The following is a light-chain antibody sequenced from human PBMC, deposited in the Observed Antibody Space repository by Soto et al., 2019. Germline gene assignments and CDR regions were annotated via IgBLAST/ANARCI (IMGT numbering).Light chain of an antibody. CDR3: QQCGISPFT. Sequence: EIVLTQSPGTLSLSPGERATLSCSASQSLSSSYLAWYQQKPGQAPRLLIYDASSRATGIPDRFSGSGSGTDFTLTISRLEPEDFAVYFCQQCGISPFTFGPGTKVDIK. J-gene: IGKJ3*01. V-gene: IGKV3-20*01. CDR1: QSLSSSY. CDR2: DAS.